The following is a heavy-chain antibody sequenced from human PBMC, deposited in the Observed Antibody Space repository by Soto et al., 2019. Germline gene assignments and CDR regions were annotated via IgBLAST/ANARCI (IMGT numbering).Heavy chain of an antibody. D-gene: IGHD4-17*01. CDR2: TSIYNGHT. V-gene: IGHV1-18*01. J-gene: IGHJ4*02. Sequence: ASVKVSCKASGYTFTASGISCVRQAPGQGLEWMGWTSIYNGHTEYSPKFLGRVVMTTDTSADTAYLELKSLRPDDAALYYGARWDDYGASDQYHFDQWGQGTLVTVSS. CDR3: ARWDDYGASDQYHFDQ. CDR1: GYTFTASG.